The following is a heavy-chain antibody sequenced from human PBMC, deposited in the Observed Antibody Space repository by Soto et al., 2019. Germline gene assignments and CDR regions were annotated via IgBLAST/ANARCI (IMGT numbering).Heavy chain of an antibody. CDR3: ASPAEAYYYGMDV. CDR1: GGSISSSSYY. CDR2: IYYSGST. V-gene: IGHV4-39*01. Sequence: SETLSLTCTVSGGSISSSSYYWGWIRQPPGKGLEWIGSIYYSGSTYYNPSLKSRVTISVDTSKNQFSLKLSSVTAADTAVYYCASPAEAYYYGMDVRGQGTTVTVS. J-gene: IGHJ6*02.